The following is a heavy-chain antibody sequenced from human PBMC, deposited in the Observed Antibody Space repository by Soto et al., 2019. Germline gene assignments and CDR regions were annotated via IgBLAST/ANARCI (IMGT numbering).Heavy chain of an antibody. D-gene: IGHD3-22*01. Sequence: SETLSLTCTVSGGSISSYYWSWIRQPPGRGLEWIGYIYYSGSTNYNPSLKSRVTISVDTSKNQFSLKLSSVTAADTAVYYCARAIYDSSGSRFDPWGQGTLVTVSS. CDR3: ARAIYDSSGSRFDP. V-gene: IGHV4-59*01. CDR2: IYYSGST. CDR1: GGSISSYY. J-gene: IGHJ5*02.